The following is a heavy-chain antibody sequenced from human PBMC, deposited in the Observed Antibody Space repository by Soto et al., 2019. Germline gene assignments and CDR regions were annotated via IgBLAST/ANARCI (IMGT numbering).Heavy chain of an antibody. CDR1: GFTFSSYW. CDR2: IKQDGSEK. CDR3: ARDRPGYCSGGSCYSTLFDY. D-gene: IGHD2-15*01. J-gene: IGHJ4*02. V-gene: IGHV3-7*01. Sequence: PGGSLRLSCAASGFTFSSYWMSWVRQAPGKGLEWVANIKQDGSEKYYVDSVKGRFTISRDNAKNSLYLQMNSLRAEDTAVYYCARDRPGYCSGGSCYSTLFDYWGQGTLVTVSS.